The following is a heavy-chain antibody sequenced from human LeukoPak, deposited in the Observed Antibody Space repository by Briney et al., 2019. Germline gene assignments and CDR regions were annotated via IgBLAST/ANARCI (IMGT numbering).Heavy chain of an antibody. Sequence: GGSLRLSCAASGFTFSNAWMSWVRQAPGKGLGWVGRIKRKTDGGTTDYAAPVKGRFTISRDDSRNTLYLQMNSLKIEDAAVYYCTTESYSGSYTLDYWGQGTLVTVSS. CDR1: GFTFSNAW. CDR2: IKRKTDGGTT. D-gene: IGHD1-26*01. J-gene: IGHJ4*02. CDR3: TTESYSGSYTLDY. V-gene: IGHV3-15*01.